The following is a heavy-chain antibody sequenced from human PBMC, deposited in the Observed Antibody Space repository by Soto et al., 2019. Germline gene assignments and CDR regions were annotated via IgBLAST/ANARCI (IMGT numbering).Heavy chain of an antibody. D-gene: IGHD3-3*01. CDR2: IIPIFGTA. V-gene: IGHV1-69*13. CDR3: VRVVFGVVIDYYYYYGMDV. Sequence: SVKVSCKASGGTFSSYAISWVRQAPGQGLEWMGGIIPIFGTANYAQKFQGRVTITADESTSTAYMELSSLRSEDTAVYYCVRVVFGVVIDYYYYYGMDVWG. J-gene: IGHJ6*02. CDR1: GGTFSSYA.